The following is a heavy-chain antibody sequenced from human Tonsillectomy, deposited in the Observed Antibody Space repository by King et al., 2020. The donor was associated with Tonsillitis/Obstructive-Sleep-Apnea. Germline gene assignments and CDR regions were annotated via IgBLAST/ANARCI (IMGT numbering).Heavy chain of an antibody. CDR3: ARGDTSTIYFDY. J-gene: IGHJ4*02. CDR2: IYVGRAT. CDR1: GISVSSSH. D-gene: IGHD5-24*01. V-gene: IGHV3-66*01. Sequence: VQLVESGGGLVQPGGSLRLSCTGSGISVSSSHMTWVRQAPGKGLEWVSIIYVGRATYFTDSVTGRFAVSSDDSKNMVFLQMHSLRVEDTAVYYCARGDTSTIYFDYWGRGTLVTVSS.